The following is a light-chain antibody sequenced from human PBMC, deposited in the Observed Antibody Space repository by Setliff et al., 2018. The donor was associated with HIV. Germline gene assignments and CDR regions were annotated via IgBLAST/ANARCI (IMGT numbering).Light chain of an antibody. CDR1: SSDIGTYNF. CDR3: TSYTTSSAPLV. CDR2: EVS. V-gene: IGLV2-14*01. Sequence: QSALTQPASVSGSPGQSITISCTGSSSDIGTYNFVSCYQQYPNKAPKVVIYEVSVRPSGISNRFSGSKSGNTASLTISRLQPDDDADYYCTSYTTSSAPLVFGSGTKV. J-gene: IGLJ1*01.